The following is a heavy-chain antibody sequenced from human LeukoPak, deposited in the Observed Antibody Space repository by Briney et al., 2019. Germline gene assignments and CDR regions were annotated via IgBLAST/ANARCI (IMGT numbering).Heavy chain of an antibody. J-gene: IGHJ4*02. V-gene: IGHV4-59*12. CDR2: MYYTGST. CDR1: GGSISRYY. D-gene: IGHD3-9*01. Sequence: SETLSLTCNVSGGSISRYYWNWIRQSPGKGLEWIGHMYYTGSTNYNPSLRSRVTISVDTSKNQFSLKLSSVTAADTAVYYCAREGGLRYFDWLFDYFDYWGQGTLVTVSS. CDR3: AREGGLRYFDWLFDYFDY.